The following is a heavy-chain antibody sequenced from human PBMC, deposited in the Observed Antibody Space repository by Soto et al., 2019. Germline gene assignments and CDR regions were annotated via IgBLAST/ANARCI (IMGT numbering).Heavy chain of an antibody. Sequence: VQLMQSGAEVKKPGSSVKVSCKASGGTFSSHSINCVRQAPGQGLEWMGGIITLFGTSNYAQNCQGRVTITADQSTSTAYMELNSLTSDDTAVYYCAREVGYGDFSAALLDWGQGTLVTVSS. V-gene: IGHV1-69*01. J-gene: IGHJ4*02. CDR3: AREVGYGDFSAALLD. CDR1: GGTFSSHS. D-gene: IGHD2-21*02. CDR2: IITLFGTS.